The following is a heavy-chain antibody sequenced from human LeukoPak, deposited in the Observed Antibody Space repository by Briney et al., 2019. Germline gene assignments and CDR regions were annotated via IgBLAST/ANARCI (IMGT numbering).Heavy chain of an antibody. Sequence: GASVKVSCKASGYTFTSYGISWVRQAPGQGLEWMGWISAYNGNTNYAQKLQGRVTMTTDTSTSTAYMELRSLRSDDTAVYYCARDRGSGYYHDAFDIWGQGTMVTVSS. D-gene: IGHD3-22*01. CDR1: GYTFTSYG. CDR2: ISAYNGNT. V-gene: IGHV1-18*01. CDR3: ARDRGSGYYHDAFDI. J-gene: IGHJ3*02.